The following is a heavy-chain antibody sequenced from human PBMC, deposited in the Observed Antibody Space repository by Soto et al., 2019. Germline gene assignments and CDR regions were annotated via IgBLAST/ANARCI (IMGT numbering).Heavy chain of an antibody. Sequence: QITLKESGPTLVKPTQTLTLTCTFSGFSLSTSGVGVGWIRQPPGKALEWLALIYWDDDKRYSPSLKSRLTITKDTSKNQVVLTMTNMDPVETATYYCAHRKLGDFDYWGQGTLVTVSS. J-gene: IGHJ4*02. D-gene: IGHD3-16*01. CDR3: AHRKLGDFDY. CDR2: IYWDDDK. V-gene: IGHV2-5*02. CDR1: GFSLSTSGVG.